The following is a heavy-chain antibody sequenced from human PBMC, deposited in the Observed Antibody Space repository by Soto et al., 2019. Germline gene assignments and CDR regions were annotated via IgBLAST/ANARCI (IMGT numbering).Heavy chain of an antibody. V-gene: IGHV1-3*01. CDR3: ARAISGYVT. CDR1: GITFSTYA. CDR2: INAGNGNT. J-gene: IGHJ5*02. Sequence: QVQLVQSGAEVKKPGASVKVSCKASGITFSTYAIHWVRQAPGQRLEWMGWINAGNGNTRYSQKFQGSVTLTRDTSASTAYMDLSSLRSEDTAIYYCARAISGYVTWGQGTLVTVSS. D-gene: IGHD5-12*01.